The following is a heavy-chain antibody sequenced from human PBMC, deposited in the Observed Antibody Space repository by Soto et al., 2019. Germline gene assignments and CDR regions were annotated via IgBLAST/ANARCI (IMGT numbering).Heavy chain of an antibody. V-gene: IGHV4-31*03. Sequence: LSLPCTVSGGSLSSGCYYWSWIRQHPGKGLEWIGYIYYSGSTYYNPSLKSRVTISVDTSKNQFSLKLSSVTAADTAVYYCARTYYDILTGYIPGFDYWGQGTLVTVSS. J-gene: IGHJ4*02. CDR3: ARTYYDILTGYIPGFDY. CDR1: GGSLSSGCYY. D-gene: IGHD3-9*01. CDR2: IYYSGST.